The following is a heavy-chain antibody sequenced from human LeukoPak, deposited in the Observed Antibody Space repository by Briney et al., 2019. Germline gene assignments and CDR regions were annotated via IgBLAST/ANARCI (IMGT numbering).Heavy chain of an antibody. CDR2: IYYSGST. Sequence: PSETLSLTCTVSGGSISSSSYYWGWIRQPPGKGLEWIGSIYYSGSTYYNPSLKSRVTISVDTSKNQFSLNLSSVTAADTAIYYCVREPLDVWGKGSTVIVSS. J-gene: IGHJ6*04. V-gene: IGHV4-39*07. CDR3: VREPLDV. CDR1: GGSISSSSYY.